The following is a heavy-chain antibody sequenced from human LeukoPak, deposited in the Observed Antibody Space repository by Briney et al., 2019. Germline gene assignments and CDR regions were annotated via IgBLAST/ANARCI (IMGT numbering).Heavy chain of an antibody. V-gene: IGHV3-23*01. CDR1: GFTVTNYA. Sequence: GGSLRLSCAASGFTVTNYAMYWVRQAPGKGLEWVSAISGRGDSTYYADSVKGRFTISRDTSKNTLFLQMNSLRAEDTAVYYCAKWGDYDILTGYYDPDYWGQGTLVTVSS. D-gene: IGHD3-9*01. CDR3: AKWGDYDILTGYYDPDY. J-gene: IGHJ4*02. CDR2: ISGRGDST.